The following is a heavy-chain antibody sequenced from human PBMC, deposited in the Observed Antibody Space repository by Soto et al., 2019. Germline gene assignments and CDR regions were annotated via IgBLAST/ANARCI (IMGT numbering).Heavy chain of an antibody. Sequence: GGSLRLSCAASGFTFSTYAMSWVRQAPGKGLEWVSAISTSVGSTYYTDSVKRRFTISRDNSKNTLYLQMNSLRAEDTAVYYCAKGGQSYDYWGQGTLVTVSS. CDR2: ISTSVGST. CDR1: GFTFSTYA. J-gene: IGHJ4*02. D-gene: IGHD3-10*01. CDR3: AKGGQSYDY. V-gene: IGHV3-23*01.